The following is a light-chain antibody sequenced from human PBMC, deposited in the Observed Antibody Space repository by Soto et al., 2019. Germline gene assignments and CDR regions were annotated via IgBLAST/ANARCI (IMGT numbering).Light chain of an antibody. CDR1: QGISNY. V-gene: IGKV1-27*01. CDR2: AAS. J-gene: IGKJ4*01. CDR3: QKYNSAPLT. Sequence: DIQMTQSPSSLSASVGDRVTITCRASQGISNYLAWYQQKPGKVPKLLIYAASTLQSGVPSRFSGSGFGTDFTLTISSLQPEDVATYYWQKYNSAPLTFGGGTKVEIK.